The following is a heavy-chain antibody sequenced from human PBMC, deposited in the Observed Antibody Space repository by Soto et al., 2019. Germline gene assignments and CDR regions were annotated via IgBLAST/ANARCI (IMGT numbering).Heavy chain of an antibody. Sequence: QVHLVQSGNEVKKSGASVKVSCKASGYTFSTHGVSWVGQAPGRGLEWMGWISGLHGKTNYAQGFQGRVTMTMDTSTTTAYMELRSLKYDDTAVYYCARVVPMTMDVWGQGTAVTVS. V-gene: IGHV1-18*04. J-gene: IGHJ6*02. CDR1: GYTFSTHG. CDR2: ISGLHGKT. CDR3: ARVVPMTMDV.